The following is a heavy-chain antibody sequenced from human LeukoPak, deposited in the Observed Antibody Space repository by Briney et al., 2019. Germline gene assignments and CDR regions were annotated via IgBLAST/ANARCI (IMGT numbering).Heavy chain of an antibody. D-gene: IGHD3-22*01. CDR3: ASEDYYDSSAYYYRNFQH. CDR1: VFTFSSNT. V-gene: IGHV3-21*01. CDR2: ISRSSSYM. Sequence: GGSLRLSCAASVFTFSSNTMNWVRQAPGKGLEWVSSISRSSSYMNYADSVRGRFTISRDNARNSLYLQMNSLRAEDTAVYYCASEDYYDSSAYYYRNFQHWGQGTLVTVSS. J-gene: IGHJ1*01.